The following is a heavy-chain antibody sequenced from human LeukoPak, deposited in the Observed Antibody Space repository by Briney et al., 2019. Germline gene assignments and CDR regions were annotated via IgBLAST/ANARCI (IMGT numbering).Heavy chain of an antibody. CDR3: ASFGLYCGGDCYYERNY. CDR1: GGTFSSYA. Sequence: GASVKVSCKASGGTFSSYAISWVRQAPGQGLEWMGRIIPIFGIANYAQKFQGRVTITADKSTSTAYMELSSLRSEDTAVYYCASFGLYCGGDCYYERNYWGQGTLVTVSS. J-gene: IGHJ4*02. CDR2: IIPIFGIA. V-gene: IGHV1-69*04. D-gene: IGHD2-21*02.